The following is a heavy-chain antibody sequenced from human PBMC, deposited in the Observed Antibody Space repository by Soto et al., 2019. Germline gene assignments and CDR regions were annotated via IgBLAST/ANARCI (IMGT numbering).Heavy chain of an antibody. CDR1: GGSISSYY. D-gene: IGHD3-10*01. V-gene: IGHV4-59*08. CDR3: ASHMVRRFPFAY. CDR2: IYFRGST. J-gene: IGHJ4*02. Sequence: PSETLSLTCTVSGGSISSYYWSWIRQPPGKGLEWIGYIYFRGSTNYNPSLKSRVTISVDTSKNQFSLKLSSVTAADTAVYYCASHMVRRFPFAYWGQGTLVTVSS.